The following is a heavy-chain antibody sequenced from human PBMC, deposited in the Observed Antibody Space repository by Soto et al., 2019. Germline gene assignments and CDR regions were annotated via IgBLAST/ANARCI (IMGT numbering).Heavy chain of an antibody. CDR2: IYYSGST. CDR3: AAKYNYDFWSGYYYYYGMDV. J-gene: IGHJ6*02. CDR1: GGYISSSSYY. V-gene: IGHV4-39*01. D-gene: IGHD3-3*01. Sequence: PSVTLSLTCTVSGGYISSSSYYWGWIRQPPGKGLEWIGSIYYSGSTYYNPSLKSRVTISVDTSKNQFSLKLSSVTAADTAVYYCAAKYNYDFWSGYYYYYGMDVWGQGTTVTVSS.